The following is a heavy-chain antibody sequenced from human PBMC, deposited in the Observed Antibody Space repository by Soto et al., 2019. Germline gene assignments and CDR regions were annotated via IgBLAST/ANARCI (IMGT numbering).Heavy chain of an antibody. CDR2: ISGGGDAT. V-gene: IGHV3-23*01. Sequence: EVQLLESGGGLVQPGGSLRLSCAASGFTFISYAMNWVRQAPGKGLQWVSAISGGGDATFYADSVKGRFTISRDNSRNTVTQQMNSLGADDTAVYYCARKVPGSTTRPDYWYFDLWGRGTLVTVSS. D-gene: IGHD3-10*01. J-gene: IGHJ2*01. CDR3: ARKVPGSTTRPDYWYFDL. CDR1: GFTFISYA.